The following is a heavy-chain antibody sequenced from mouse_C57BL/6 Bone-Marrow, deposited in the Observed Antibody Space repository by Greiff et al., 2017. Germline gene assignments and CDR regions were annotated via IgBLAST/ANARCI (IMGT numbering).Heavy chain of an antibody. D-gene: IGHD1-1*01. V-gene: IGHV2-2*01. Sequence: VHLVESGPGLVQPSQSLSITCTVSGFSLTSYGVHWVRQSPGKGLEWLGVIWSGGSTDYNAAFISRLSISKDNSKSQVFFKMNSLQADDTAIYYCARNSLYYYGSRFDYWGQGTTLTVSS. CDR1: GFSLTSYG. CDR3: ARNSLYYYGSRFDY. J-gene: IGHJ2*01. CDR2: IWSGGST.